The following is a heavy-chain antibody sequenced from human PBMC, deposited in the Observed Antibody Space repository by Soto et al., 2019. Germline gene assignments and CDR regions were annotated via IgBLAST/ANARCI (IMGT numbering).Heavy chain of an antibody. D-gene: IGHD3-22*01. V-gene: IGHV4-39*07. J-gene: IGHJ6*02. Sequence: SETLSLTCTVSGGSISSGDYYWSWIRQPPGKGLEWIGEINHSGSTNYNPSLKSRVTISVDTSKNQFSLKLSSVTAADTAVYYCARVDYYDSSGYYYVHYYYYGMDVWGQGTTVTVSS. CDR1: GGSISSGDYY. CDR3: ARVDYYDSSGYYYVHYYYYGMDV. CDR2: INHSGST.